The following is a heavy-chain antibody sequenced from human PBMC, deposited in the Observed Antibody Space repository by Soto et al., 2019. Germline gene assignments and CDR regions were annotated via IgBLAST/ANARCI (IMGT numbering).Heavy chain of an antibody. CDR2: INHSGST. V-gene: IGHV4-34*01. CDR1: GGSFSGYY. Sequence: QVQLQQWGAGLLKPSETLSLTCAVYGGSFSGYYWSWIRQPPGKGLEWIGEINHSGSTNYNPSLKSRVTISVDTSKNQSYLKVSAVTAAGAVVDYCAIFPGWFYPWGRGTLVTVSS. J-gene: IGHJ5*02. CDR3: AIFPGWFYP.